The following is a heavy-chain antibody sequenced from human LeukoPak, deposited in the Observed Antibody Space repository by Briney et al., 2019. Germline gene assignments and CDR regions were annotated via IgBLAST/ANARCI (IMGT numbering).Heavy chain of an antibody. V-gene: IGHV1-18*01. Sequence: ASVKVSCKASGYTFTSYGISWVRQAPGQGLEWMGWISAYNGNTNYAQKLQGRVTMTTDTSTSTAYMELRSLRSDDTAVYYCARGPGYCSGGSCRDYYYGMDVWGQGTTVTVS. D-gene: IGHD2-15*01. CDR3: ARGPGYCSGGSCRDYYYGMDV. J-gene: IGHJ6*02. CDR2: ISAYNGNT. CDR1: GYTFTSYG.